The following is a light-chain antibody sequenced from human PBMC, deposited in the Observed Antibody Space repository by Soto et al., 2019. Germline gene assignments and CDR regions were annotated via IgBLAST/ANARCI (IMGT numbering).Light chain of an antibody. CDR2: EVS. J-gene: IGLJ2*01. V-gene: IGLV2-14*01. Sequence: QSVLTQPASVSGSPGQSITISCTGTSSDVGGHNFVSWYQQHPGKAPKLMIYEVSNRPSGVSNRFSASKSGNTASLTISGLQAEDEADYYCSSYTSISTDVLFGGGTKLNVL. CDR3: SSYTSISTDVL. CDR1: SSDVGGHNF.